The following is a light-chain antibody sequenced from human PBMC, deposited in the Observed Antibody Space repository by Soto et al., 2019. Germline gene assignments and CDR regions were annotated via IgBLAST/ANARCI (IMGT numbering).Light chain of an antibody. CDR3: QQYDSYSVRT. Sequence: DIQMTQSPSTLSASVGDGVTITCRASQTITTSLAWYQQKPGKAPKLLIYKASSLESGVPSRFSGSGSGTEFTLTISSLQPADFATYYCQQYDSYSVRTFGQGTKVEI. CDR2: KAS. J-gene: IGKJ1*01. V-gene: IGKV1-5*03. CDR1: QTITTS.